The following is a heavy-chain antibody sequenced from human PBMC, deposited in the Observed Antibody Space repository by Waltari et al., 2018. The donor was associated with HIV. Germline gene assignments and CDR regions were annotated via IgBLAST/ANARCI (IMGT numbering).Heavy chain of an antibody. CDR3: ARQDSSGGNYYYGMDV. Sequence: EVQLVESGGGLVKPGGSLRLSCAASGLNFSSSSMNWVRQAPGKVLEWVSSISSSSIYIAYADSVKGRFTISRDNAKNSLYLQMNSLRAEDTAVYYCARQDSSGGNYYYGMDVWGQGTTVTVSS. CDR1: GLNFSSSS. V-gene: IGHV3-21*01. D-gene: IGHD3-22*01. CDR2: ISSSSIYI. J-gene: IGHJ6*02.